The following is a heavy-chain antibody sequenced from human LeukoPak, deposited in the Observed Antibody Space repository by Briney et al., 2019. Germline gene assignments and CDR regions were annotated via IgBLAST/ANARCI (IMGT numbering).Heavy chain of an antibody. CDR1: GGSISSYY. CDR2: IYYSGST. V-gene: IGHV4-39*01. Sequence: SETLSLTCTVSGGSISSYYWGWIRQPPGKGLEWIGSIYYSGSTYYNPSLKSRVTISVDTSKNQFSLKLSSVTAADTAVYYCARGAVVITECFDYWGQGTLVTVSS. CDR3: ARGAVVITECFDY. J-gene: IGHJ4*02. D-gene: IGHD3-22*01.